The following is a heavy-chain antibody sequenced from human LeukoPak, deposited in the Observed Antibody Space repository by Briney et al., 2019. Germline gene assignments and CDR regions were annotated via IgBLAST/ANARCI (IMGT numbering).Heavy chain of an antibody. CDR2: ISGSGGST. J-gene: IGHJ4*02. V-gene: IGHV3-23*01. CDR3: AKAWSSGYDPSDY. CDR1: GFTFSTYA. D-gene: IGHD5-12*01. Sequence: GGSLRLSCAASGFTFSTYAMSWVRQAPGKGLEWVSAISGSGGSTYYADSVKGRFTISRDNSKNTLYLQMNSLRAEDTAVYYCAKAWSSGYDPSDYWGQGTLVTVSS.